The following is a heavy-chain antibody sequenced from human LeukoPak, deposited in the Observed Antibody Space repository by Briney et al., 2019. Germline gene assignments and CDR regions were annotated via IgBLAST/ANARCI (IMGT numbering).Heavy chain of an antibody. D-gene: IGHD2-15*01. CDR1: GFTFRSYS. CDR3: ARGTYCSGGSCYSFDY. CDR2: ISSSSSYI. J-gene: IGHJ4*02. Sequence: GGSLRLSCAASGFTFRSYSMNWVRQAPGKGLEWVSSISSSSSYIYYADSVKGRFTISRDNAKNSLYLQMNSLRAEDTAVYYCARGTYCSGGSCYSFDYWGQGTLVTVSS. V-gene: IGHV3-21*01.